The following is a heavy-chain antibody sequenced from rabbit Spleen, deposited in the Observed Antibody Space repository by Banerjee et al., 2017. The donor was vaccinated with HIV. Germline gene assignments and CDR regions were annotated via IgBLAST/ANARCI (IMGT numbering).Heavy chain of an antibody. CDR3: ARDPGSSFSSYGMDL. V-gene: IGHV1S45*01. CDR1: GFSFSSGYW. CDR2: IDTGSSGFT. Sequence: EESGGDLVKPEGSLTLTCTASGFSFSSGYWICWVRQAPGKGLEWIACIDTGSSGFTYFASWAKGRFTISKTSSTTVTLQMTSLTAADTATYFCARDPGSSFSSYGMDLWGPGTLVTVS. J-gene: IGHJ6*01. D-gene: IGHD8-1*01.